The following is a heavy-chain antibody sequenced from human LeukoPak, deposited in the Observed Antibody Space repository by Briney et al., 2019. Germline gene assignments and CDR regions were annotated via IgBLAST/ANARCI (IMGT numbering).Heavy chain of an antibody. Sequence: PGGSLRLSCAASGFTFSSYGMHWVRQAPSKGLEWVAVIWYDGSNKYYADSVKGRFTISRDNSKNTLYLQMNSLRAEDTAVYYCAREEQWPDYFDYWGQGTLVTVSS. D-gene: IGHD6-19*01. CDR1: GFTFSSYG. CDR2: IWYDGSNK. CDR3: AREEQWPDYFDY. J-gene: IGHJ4*02. V-gene: IGHV3-33*01.